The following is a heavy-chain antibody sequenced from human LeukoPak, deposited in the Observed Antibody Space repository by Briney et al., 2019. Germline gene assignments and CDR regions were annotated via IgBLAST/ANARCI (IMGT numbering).Heavy chain of an antibody. D-gene: IGHD3-10*01. CDR3: ARVYDSGSYSCPH. V-gene: IGHV3-30*04. CDR2: ISYDGSNK. Sequence: GGSLRLSCAASGFTFSSYAMHWVRQAPGKGLEWVAVISYDGSNKYYADSVKGRFTISRDNSKNTLYLQMNSLRAEDTAVYYCARVYDSGSYSCPHWGQGTLVTVSS. CDR1: GFTFSSYA. J-gene: IGHJ4*02.